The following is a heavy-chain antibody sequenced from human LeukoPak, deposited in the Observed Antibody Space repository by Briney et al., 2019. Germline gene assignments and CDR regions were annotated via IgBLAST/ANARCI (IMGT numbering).Heavy chain of an antibody. Sequence: GGSLRLSCAASGLTFSSYAMSWVRQGPGKGLEWVSTISGSGGSTYYADSVKGRFTISRDNSKNTLYLQMNSLRAEDTAVYYCAKKGVGSGSYFVFGNWGQGTLVTVSS. CDR2: ISGSGGST. CDR3: AKKGVGSGSYFVFGN. V-gene: IGHV3-23*01. D-gene: IGHD1-26*01. CDR1: GLTFSSYA. J-gene: IGHJ4*02.